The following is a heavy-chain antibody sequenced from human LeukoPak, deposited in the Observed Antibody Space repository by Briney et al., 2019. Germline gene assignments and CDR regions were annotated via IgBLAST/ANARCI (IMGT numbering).Heavy chain of an antibody. CDR2: INWNGADT. V-gene: IGHV3-20*04. CDR1: GFTFSSYG. CDR3: ASTQYDSSGYYPENFDY. Sequence: GGSLRLSCAASGFTFSSYGMSWVRQAPGKGLEWVSGINWNGADTTYTDSVKGRFTISRDNAKNSLYLQMNSLRAEDTAVYYCASTQYDSSGYYPENFDYWGQGTLVTVSS. J-gene: IGHJ4*02. D-gene: IGHD3-22*01.